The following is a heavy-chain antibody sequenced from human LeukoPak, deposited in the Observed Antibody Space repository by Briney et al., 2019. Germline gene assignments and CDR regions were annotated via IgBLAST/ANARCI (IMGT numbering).Heavy chain of an antibody. CDR3: AKISVGPLSRPTHVSLYYGMDV. Sequence: GGSLRLSCEASGFTFTKFAMSWVRQAPGKGPEWVSGIGSSGATIFYADSVKGRFTISRDNSKNTVYLEMSNLRAEDTAIYYCAKISVGPLSRPTHVSLYYGMDVWGQGTTVTVSS. CDR1: GFTFTKFA. J-gene: IGHJ6*02. D-gene: IGHD3-10*01. V-gene: IGHV3-23*01. CDR2: IGSSGATI.